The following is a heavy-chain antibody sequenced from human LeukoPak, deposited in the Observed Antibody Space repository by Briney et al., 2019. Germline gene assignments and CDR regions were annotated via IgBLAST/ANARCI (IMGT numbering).Heavy chain of an antibody. CDR1: GFIFSDYN. CDR2: ISTSSSYI. Sequence: PGGSLRLSCAASGFIFSDYNMNWGRQAPGKGLEWVSSISTSSSYIYYADSVKGRFTISRDSAKSSLYLQMNSLRAEDTAVYYCARDWHDSSGYYYGRFDYWGQGSLVTVSS. D-gene: IGHD3-22*01. CDR3: ARDWHDSSGYYYGRFDY. J-gene: IGHJ4*02. V-gene: IGHV3-21*01.